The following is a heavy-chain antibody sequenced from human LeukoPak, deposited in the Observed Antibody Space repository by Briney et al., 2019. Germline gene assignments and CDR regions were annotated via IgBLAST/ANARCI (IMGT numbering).Heavy chain of an antibody. CDR3: ALVVIGEYYFDY. Sequence: GGSLRLSCAASGFTFDDYAMHWVRQAPGQGLEWVSGISWNSGSIGYADSVKGRFTISRDNAKNSLYLQMNSLRAEDTALYYCALVVIGEYYFDYWGQGTLVTVSS. V-gene: IGHV3-9*01. D-gene: IGHD3-22*01. CDR2: ISWNSGSI. CDR1: GFTFDDYA. J-gene: IGHJ4*02.